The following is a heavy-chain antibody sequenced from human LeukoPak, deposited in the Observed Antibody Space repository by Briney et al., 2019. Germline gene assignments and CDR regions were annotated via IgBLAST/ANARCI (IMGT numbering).Heavy chain of an antibody. Sequence: GGSLRLSCAASGFTFSNYAMSWVRQAPGKGLEWVSGVSGSGGTTYYPDSVKGRFTISRDNSKNTLSLQMNSLRAEDTAVYYCAKDSLPYQLLSPPYFAGWGQGTLVTVSS. V-gene: IGHV3-23*01. J-gene: IGHJ4*02. CDR2: VSGSGGTT. D-gene: IGHD2-2*01. CDR3: AKDSLPYQLLSPPYFAG. CDR1: GFTFSNYA.